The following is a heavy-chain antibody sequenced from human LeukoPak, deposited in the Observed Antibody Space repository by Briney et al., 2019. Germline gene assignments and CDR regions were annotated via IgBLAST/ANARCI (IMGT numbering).Heavy chain of an antibody. V-gene: IGHV3-48*02. CDR2: ISSSSRTI. Sequence: TGGSLRLSCAASGFTLSSYSMNWVRQAPGKGLEWVSYISSSSRTIYYADSLKARFTISRDNAKNSLYLQMNSLRDEDTAVYYCARDGVGATGFDYWGQGTLVTVPS. J-gene: IGHJ4*02. D-gene: IGHD1-26*01. CDR1: GFTLSSYS. CDR3: ARDGVGATGFDY.